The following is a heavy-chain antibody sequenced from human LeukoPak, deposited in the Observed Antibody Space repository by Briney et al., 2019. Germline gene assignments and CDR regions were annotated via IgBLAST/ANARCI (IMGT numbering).Heavy chain of an antibody. CDR2: IIPIFGTA. CDR3: ARDDCSGGSCYYSRRNWFDP. CDR1: GGTFSSYA. D-gene: IGHD2-15*01. V-gene: IGHV1-69*13. Sequence: GASVKVSCKASGGTFSSYAISWVRQAPGQELEWMGGIIPIFGTANYAQKFQGRVTITADESTSTAYMELSSLRSEDTAVYYCARDDCSGGSCYYSRRNWFDPWGQGTLVTVSS. J-gene: IGHJ5*02.